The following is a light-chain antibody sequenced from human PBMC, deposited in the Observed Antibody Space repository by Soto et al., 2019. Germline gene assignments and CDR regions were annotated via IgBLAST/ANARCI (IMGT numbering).Light chain of an antibody. CDR3: QQYGSSAIT. Sequence: IVLTQSPGTLSLSPGETAILSCRASQSVTSSNLAWYQQKPGQAPRLLIYGASSRATGIPDRFSGSGSGTDFTLTISRLEPEDFAVYYCQQYGSSAITFGQGTRLEIK. CDR2: GAS. CDR1: QSVTSSN. V-gene: IGKV3-20*01. J-gene: IGKJ5*01.